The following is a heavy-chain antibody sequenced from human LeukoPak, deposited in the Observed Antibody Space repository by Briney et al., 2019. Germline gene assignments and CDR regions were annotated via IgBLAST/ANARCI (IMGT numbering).Heavy chain of an antibody. CDR1: GFTFSSYA. CDR2: FSGSGGST. J-gene: IGHJ3*02. V-gene: IGHV3-23*01. CDR3: AKDGVSIVVVVAATDAFDI. Sequence: GGSLGLSCAASGFTFSSYAMSWVRQAPGKGLEWVSAFSGSGGSTYYADSVKGRFTISRDNSKNTLYPQMNSLRAEDTAVYYCAKDGVSIVVVVAATDAFDIWGQGTMVTVSS. D-gene: IGHD2-15*01.